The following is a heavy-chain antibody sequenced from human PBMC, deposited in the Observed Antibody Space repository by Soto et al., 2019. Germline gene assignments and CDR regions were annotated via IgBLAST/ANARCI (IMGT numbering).Heavy chain of an antibody. J-gene: IGHJ5*02. CDR1: GYTFTSYD. CDR2: MNPNSGNT. Sequence: QVQLVQSGAEVKKPGASVKVSCKASGYTFTSYDINWVRQATGQGLEWMGWMNPNSGNTAYAQKFLGRATMTRNPSISSASTALSSLRSEDPGVNYCARERTRGFDPWGQGTLVTVSS. CDR3: ARERTRGFDP. V-gene: IGHV1-8*01.